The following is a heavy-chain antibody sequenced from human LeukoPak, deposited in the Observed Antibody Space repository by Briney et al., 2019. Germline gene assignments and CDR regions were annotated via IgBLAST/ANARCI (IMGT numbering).Heavy chain of an antibody. J-gene: IGHJ6*03. Sequence: PGGSLRLSCAASGFTVSSNYMSWVRQAPGKGLEWVSVIYSGGSTYYADSVKGRFTISRDNSKNTLYLQMNSLRAEGTAVYYCASLRGSYSFYYYYMDVWGKGTTVTVSS. CDR2: IYSGGST. D-gene: IGHD3-16*01. V-gene: IGHV3-53*01. CDR1: GFTVSSNY. CDR3: ASLRGSYSFYYYYMDV.